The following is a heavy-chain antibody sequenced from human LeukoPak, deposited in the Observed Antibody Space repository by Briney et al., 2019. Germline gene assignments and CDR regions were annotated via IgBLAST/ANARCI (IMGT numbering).Heavy chain of an antibody. CDR2: MNPNSGNT. J-gene: IGHJ6*03. Sequence: ASVKVSCKASGYTFTSYDINWVRHATGQGLEWMGWMNPNSGNTGYAQKFQGRVTMTRNTSISTAYMELSSLRSEDTVVYYCARVYWRSSIYYYYYMDVWGKGTTVTVSS. CDR1: GYTFTSYD. V-gene: IGHV1-8*01. CDR3: ARVYWRSSIYYYYYMDV. D-gene: IGHD6-6*01.